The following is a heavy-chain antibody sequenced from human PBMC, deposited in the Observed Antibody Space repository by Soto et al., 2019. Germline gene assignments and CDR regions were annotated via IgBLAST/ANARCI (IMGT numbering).Heavy chain of an antibody. CDR3: ARVSYYDSSGSPFDY. J-gene: IGHJ4*02. CDR1: GFTFSSYS. Sequence: EVQLVESGGGLVKPGGSLRLSCAASGFTFSSYSMNWVRQAPGKGLEWVSSISSSSSYIYYADSVKGRFNISSDNAKNSLYLQMNSLRAEDTAVYYCARVSYYDSSGSPFDYLGQGTLVTVSS. CDR2: ISSSSSYI. D-gene: IGHD3-22*01. V-gene: IGHV3-21*01.